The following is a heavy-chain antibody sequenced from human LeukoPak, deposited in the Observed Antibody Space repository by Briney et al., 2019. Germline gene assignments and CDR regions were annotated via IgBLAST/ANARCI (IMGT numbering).Heavy chain of an antibody. J-gene: IGHJ4*02. CDR1: EYTFTSYD. CDR2: MNPNSGNT. CDR3: ARGFVDTAMSGY. V-gene: IGHV1-8*01. Sequence: ASVKVSCKASEYTFTSYDINWVRQATGQGLEWMGWMNPNSGNTGYAQKFQGRVTMTRNTSISTAYMELSSLRSEDTAVYHCARGFVDTAMSGYWGQGTLVTVSS. D-gene: IGHD5-18*01.